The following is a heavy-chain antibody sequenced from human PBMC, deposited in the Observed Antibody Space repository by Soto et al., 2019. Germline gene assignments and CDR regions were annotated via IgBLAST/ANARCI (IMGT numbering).Heavy chain of an antibody. V-gene: IGHV3-33*01. CDR2: IWYDGSNK. Sequence: QVQLVESGGGVVQPGRSLRLSCAASGFTFSSYGMHWVRQAPGKGLEWVAVIWYDGSNKYYADSVKGRFTISRDNSKNTLYLHMNSLRAEDTAVYYCARCGRGGSCCRYYYYGMDFWGQGTTVTVSS. D-gene: IGHD2-15*01. CDR1: GFTFSSYG. CDR3: ARCGRGGSCCRYYYYGMDF. J-gene: IGHJ6*02.